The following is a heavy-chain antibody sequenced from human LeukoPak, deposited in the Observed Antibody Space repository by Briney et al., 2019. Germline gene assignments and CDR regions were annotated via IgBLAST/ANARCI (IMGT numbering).Heavy chain of an antibody. CDR3: ARGVVSIAASPGYYFDY. CDR1: GGSISSGGYS. V-gene: IGHV4-30-2*01. Sequence: PSETLSLTCAVSGGSISSGGYSWSWIRQPPGKGLEWIGYIYHSGSTYYNPSLKSRVTISVDRSKNQFSLKLSSVTAADTAVYYCARGVVSIAASPGYYFDYWGQGTLVTVSS. J-gene: IGHJ4*02. D-gene: IGHD6-6*01. CDR2: IYHSGST.